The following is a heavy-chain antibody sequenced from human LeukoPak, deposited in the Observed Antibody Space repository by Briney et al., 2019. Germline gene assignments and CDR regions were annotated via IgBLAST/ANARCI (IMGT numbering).Heavy chain of an antibody. CDR2: IYYSGST. V-gene: IGHV4-59*01. Sequence: KASETLSLTCTVSGGSITSYYWSWIRQPPGKGLEWIGYIYYSGSTNYNPSLKSRVTMSVDTSKNQFSLKLTSVTAADTAIYYCASLNCSGSSCYSHYYMDVWGKGTTVTVSS. J-gene: IGHJ6*03. D-gene: IGHD2-2*01. CDR3: ASLNCSGSSCYSHYYMDV. CDR1: GGSITSYY.